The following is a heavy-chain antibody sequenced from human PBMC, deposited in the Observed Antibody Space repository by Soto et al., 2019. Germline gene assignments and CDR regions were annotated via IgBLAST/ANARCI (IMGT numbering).Heavy chain of an antibody. J-gene: IGHJ4*02. D-gene: IGHD6-19*01. V-gene: IGHV3-23*01. CDR2: ISGSGGST. CDR3: AKGQSGWYAPFDY. Sequence: EVQLLESGGGLVQPGGSLRLSGAASGFTFSSYAMSWVRQAPGKGLEWVSTISGSGGSTYYADSVKGRFTISRDNSKNTLYLQMNSLRAEDTAVYYCAKGQSGWYAPFDYWGQGTLVTVSS. CDR1: GFTFSSYA.